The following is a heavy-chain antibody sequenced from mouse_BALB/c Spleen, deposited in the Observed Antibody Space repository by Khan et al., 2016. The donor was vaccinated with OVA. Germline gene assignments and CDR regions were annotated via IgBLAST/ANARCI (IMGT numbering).Heavy chain of an antibody. J-gene: IGHJ3*01. D-gene: IGHD2-4*01. CDR2: IWSAGST. CDR3: ARRGNDYGRGALFAY. V-gene: IGHV2-2*02. Sequence: QVQLKQSGPGLVQPSQSLSITCTVSGFSLNNFSIHWVRQSPGKGLEWLGVIWSAGSTDYNAAFISRLTISKDNSRRQVFFKMYSLQPNDTARDYFARRGNDYGRGALFAYWGQGTLVTVSA. CDR1: GFSLNNFS.